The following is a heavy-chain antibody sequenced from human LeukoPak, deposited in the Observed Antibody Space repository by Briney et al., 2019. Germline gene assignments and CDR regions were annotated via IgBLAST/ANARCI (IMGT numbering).Heavy chain of an antibody. CDR1: GYTFSDYG. Sequence: ASVKVSCKASGYTFSDYGINWVRQAPGQGLEWMGWISGVTGKPNYAQKFQGRLTVTIETSTSTAHMELRSLRSDDTAMYFCARDMAEKNVYFGRGGHWGQGTPVTVSS. CDR2: ISGVTGKP. J-gene: IGHJ4*02. D-gene: IGHD3-10*02. V-gene: IGHV1-18*01. CDR3: ARDMAEKNVYFGRGGH.